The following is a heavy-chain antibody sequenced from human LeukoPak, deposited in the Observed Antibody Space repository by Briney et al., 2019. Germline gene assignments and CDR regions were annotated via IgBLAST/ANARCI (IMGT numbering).Heavy chain of an antibody. CDR3: ARRVGSSSSGYYYYYMDV. CDR1: GFTFDDYG. V-gene: IGHV3-20*04. Sequence: GGSLRLSCAASGFTFDDYGMSWVRQAPGKGLEWVSGINWNGGSTGYADSVKGRFTISRDNAKNSLYLQMNSLRAEDTALYYCARRVGSSSSGYYYYYMDVWGKGTTVTVSS. D-gene: IGHD6-6*01. J-gene: IGHJ6*03. CDR2: INWNGGST.